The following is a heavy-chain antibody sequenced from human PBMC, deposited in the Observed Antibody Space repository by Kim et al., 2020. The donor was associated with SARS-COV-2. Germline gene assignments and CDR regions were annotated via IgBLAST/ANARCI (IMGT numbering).Heavy chain of an antibody. V-gene: IGHV4-59*01. CDR3: ARAVVPGTLDAFDI. D-gene: IGHD2-15*01. J-gene: IGHJ3*02. Sequence: TPSLKSRVTVSGDTSKTQFSLKLSSVTAADTAVYFCARAVVPGTLDAFDIWGQGTMVTVSS.